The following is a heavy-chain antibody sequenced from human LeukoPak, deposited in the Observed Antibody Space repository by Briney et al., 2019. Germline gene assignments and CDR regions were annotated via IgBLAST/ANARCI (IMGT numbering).Heavy chain of an antibody. Sequence: QPGGSLRLSCAASGFTFSSYSMNWVRQAPGKGLEWVSYISSSRSTIYYADSVKGRFTISRDNAKNSLYLQMSSLGDEDTAVYYCARVSPIGNYDSSGFDYWGQGTLVTVSS. CDR3: ARVSPIGNYDSSGFDY. CDR2: ISSSRSTI. J-gene: IGHJ4*02. D-gene: IGHD3-22*01. CDR1: GFTFSSYS. V-gene: IGHV3-48*02.